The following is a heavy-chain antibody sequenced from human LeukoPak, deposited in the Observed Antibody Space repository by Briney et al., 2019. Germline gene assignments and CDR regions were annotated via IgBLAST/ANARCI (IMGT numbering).Heavy chain of an antibody. V-gene: IGHV4-34*01. CDR3: ARGTRFVFTVRGGYDY. J-gene: IGHJ4*02. Sequence: PSETLSLTCAVYGGSFSGYYWSWIRQPPGKGLEWIGEINHSGSTNYNPSLKSRVTISVDTSKNQFSLKLSSVTAADTAVYYCARGTRFVFTVRGGYDYWGQGTLVTVSS. CDR1: GGSFSGYY. CDR2: INHSGST. D-gene: IGHD3-10*01.